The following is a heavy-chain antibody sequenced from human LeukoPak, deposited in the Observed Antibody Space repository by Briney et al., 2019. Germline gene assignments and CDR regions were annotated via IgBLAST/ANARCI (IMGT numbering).Heavy chain of an antibody. CDR3: ARSVEQQLGD. CDR1: GYSISSGYY. J-gene: IGHJ4*02. D-gene: IGHD6-13*01. CDR2: IYQSGST. Sequence: SETLSLTCTVSGYSISSGYYWGWIRQPPGKGLEWIGTIYQSGSTYYNPSLKSRVTISIDTSKNQFSLKLSSVTAADTAVYYCARSVEQQLGDWGQGTLVTVSS. V-gene: IGHV4-38-2*02.